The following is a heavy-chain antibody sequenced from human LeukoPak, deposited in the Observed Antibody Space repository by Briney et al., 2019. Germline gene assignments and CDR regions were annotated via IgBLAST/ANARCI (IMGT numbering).Heavy chain of an antibody. CDR1: GYTFTGYY. CDR2: INPNSGGT. V-gene: IGHV1-2*02. CDR3: ARGHGSGSTNYFDP. D-gene: IGHD3-10*01. J-gene: IGHJ5*02. Sequence: GASVKVSCKASGYTFTGYYMHWVRQAPGQGLEWMGWINPNSGGTNYAQKFQGRVTMTRDMSTSTVYMELSSLRSEDTAVYYCARGHGSGSTNYFDPWGQGTLVTVSS.